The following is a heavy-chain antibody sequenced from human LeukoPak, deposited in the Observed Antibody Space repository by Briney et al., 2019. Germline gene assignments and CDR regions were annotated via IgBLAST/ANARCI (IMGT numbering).Heavy chain of an antibody. CDR1: GFTFRRNG. V-gene: IGHV3-33*01. CDR3: AALLESVS. Sequence: GGSLRLSCAASGFTFRRNGMHWLRQAPGKGLEWVALIYSDGSNKYYADSVKGRFTISRDNTKNTLYLQMNSLRAEDTALYYCAALLESVSWGQGTLVTVSS. J-gene: IGHJ5*02. D-gene: IGHD1-26*01. CDR2: IYSDGSNK.